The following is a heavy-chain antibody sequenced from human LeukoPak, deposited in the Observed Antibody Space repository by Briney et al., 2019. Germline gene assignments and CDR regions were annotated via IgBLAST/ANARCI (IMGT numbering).Heavy chain of an antibody. V-gene: IGHV3-23*01. D-gene: IGHD2-2*02. Sequence: PGGSLRLSCAASGFTFSSYAMSWVRQAPGKGLEWVSAISGSGGSTYYADSVKGRFTISRDNSKNTLYLQMNSLRAEDTAVYYCAKDRIVVVPAAIKAFDYWGQGTLVTVAS. J-gene: IGHJ4*02. CDR1: GFTFSSYA. CDR3: AKDRIVVVPAAIKAFDY. CDR2: ISGSGGST.